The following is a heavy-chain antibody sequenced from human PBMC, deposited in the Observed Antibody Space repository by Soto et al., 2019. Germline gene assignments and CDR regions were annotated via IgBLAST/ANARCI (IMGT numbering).Heavy chain of an antibody. Sequence: SETLSLTCAVYGGSFSGYYWSWIRQPPGKGLEWIGEINHSGSTNYNPSLKSRVTISVDTSKNQFSLKLSSVTAADTAVYYCARGKGNNCSGGSCYYNWFDPWGQGTLVTVSS. V-gene: IGHV4-34*01. J-gene: IGHJ5*02. CDR2: INHSGST. CDR1: GGSFSGYY. D-gene: IGHD2-15*01. CDR3: ARGKGNNCSGGSCYYNWFDP.